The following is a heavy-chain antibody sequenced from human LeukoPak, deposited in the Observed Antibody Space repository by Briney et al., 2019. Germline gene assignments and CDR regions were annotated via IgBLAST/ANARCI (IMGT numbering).Heavy chain of an antibody. V-gene: IGHV1-69*04. CDR2: IIPILGIA. CDR3: ARDLGVHSYGNPRDDY. CDR1: GGTFSSYA. D-gene: IGHD5-18*01. J-gene: IGHJ4*02. Sequence: ASVKVSCKASGGTFSSYAISWVRQAPGQGLEWMGRIIPILGIANYAQKFQGRVTITADKSTSTAYMELSSLRSEDTAVYYCARDLGVHSYGNPRDDYWGQGTLVTVSS.